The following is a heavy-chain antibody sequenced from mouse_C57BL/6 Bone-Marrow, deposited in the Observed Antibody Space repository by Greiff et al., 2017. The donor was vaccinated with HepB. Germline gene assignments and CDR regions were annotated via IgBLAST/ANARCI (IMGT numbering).Heavy chain of an antibody. CDR2: IWTGGGT. D-gene: IGHD3-3*01. J-gene: IGHJ4*01. V-gene: IGHV2-9-1*01. CDR1: GFSLTSYA. CDR3: ASTAVYAMDY. Sequence: VKVVESGPGLVAPSQSLSITCTVSGFSLTSYAISWVRQPPGKGLEWLGVIWTGGGTNYNSALKSRLSISKDNSKSQVFLKMNSLQTDDTARYYCASTAVYAMDYWGQGTSVTVSS.